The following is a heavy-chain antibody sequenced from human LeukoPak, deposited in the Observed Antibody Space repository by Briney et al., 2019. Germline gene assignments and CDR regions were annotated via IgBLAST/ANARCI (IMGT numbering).Heavy chain of an antibody. Sequence: SETLSLTCTVSGGSISSYYWSWIRQPPGKGLEWIGYIYYSGSTNYNPSLKSRATISVGTSKNQFSLKLSSVTAADTAVYYCATSPGTGFTHFFDYWGQGTLVTVSS. CDR1: GGSISSYY. J-gene: IGHJ4*02. CDR2: IYYSGST. D-gene: IGHD1-1*01. CDR3: ATSPGTGFTHFFDY. V-gene: IGHV4-59*08.